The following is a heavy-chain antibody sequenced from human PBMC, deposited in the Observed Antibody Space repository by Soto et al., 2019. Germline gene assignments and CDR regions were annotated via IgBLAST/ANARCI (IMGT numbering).Heavy chain of an antibody. V-gene: IGHV1-3*01. D-gene: IGHD2-21*02. CDR2: INVGNGNT. CDR1: GYIFTDYA. Sequence: ASVKVSCKASGYIFTDYAMHWVRQAPGQRLEWMGWINVGNGNTKYSQNFQARVTITRDTSASTAYMDLSSLRSEDTAVYYCARGAGYRGGDCWNDYYYAMDVWGQGTTVTVSS. J-gene: IGHJ6*02. CDR3: ARGAGYRGGDCWNDYYYAMDV.